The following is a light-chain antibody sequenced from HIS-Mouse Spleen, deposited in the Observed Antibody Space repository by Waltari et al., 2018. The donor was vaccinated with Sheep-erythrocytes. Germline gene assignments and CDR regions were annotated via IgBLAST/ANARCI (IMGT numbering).Light chain of an antibody. CDR1: SSDVGSCNI. Sequence: ALTPPPSAAWAPAQPITTSCTTTSSDVGSCNIFSCYQQHPAKAPPLIIYEGSKRRSWVSPRCFGSKSASKAALMTSWLQADDDADDYCCSSAGSSTPWVFGAGTKLTVL. CDR3: CSSAGSSTPWV. CDR2: EGS. V-gene: IGLV2-23*01. J-gene: IGLJ3*02.